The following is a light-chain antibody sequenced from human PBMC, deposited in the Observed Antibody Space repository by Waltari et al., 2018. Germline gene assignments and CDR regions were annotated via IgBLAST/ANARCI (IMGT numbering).Light chain of an antibody. V-gene: IGLV2-23*02. Sequence: QSALTQPASVSGSPGQSITISCTGTSNDVGSYNLVSWYQQYPGKAPTLMIYEVTKRPSGVSSRFSGSKSGNTASLTISGLQAEDEADYYCSSYAGSTTLVIFGGWTKLTV. J-gene: IGLJ2*01. CDR3: SSYAGSTTLVI. CDR2: EVT. CDR1: SNDVGSYNL.